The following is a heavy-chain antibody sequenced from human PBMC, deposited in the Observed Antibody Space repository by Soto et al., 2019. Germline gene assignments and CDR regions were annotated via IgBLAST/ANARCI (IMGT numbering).Heavy chain of an antibody. CDR1: GSIFSGYG. Sequence: QEHLVESGGGVVQPGRSLRLSCAASGSIFSGYGMHWVRQAPGKGLEWVAVIWYDGSNKYYADSVKGRFTISRDNSKNMLYLQVDSLGAEDTAIYYWARDGIGGTAFRGFCDYWGQGTLVTVCS. D-gene: IGHD3-16*01. CDR2: IWYDGSNK. CDR3: ARDGIGGTAFRGFCDY. J-gene: IGHJ4*02. V-gene: IGHV3-33*01.